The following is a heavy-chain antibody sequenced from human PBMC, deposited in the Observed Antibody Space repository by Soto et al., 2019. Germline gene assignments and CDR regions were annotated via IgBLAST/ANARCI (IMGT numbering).Heavy chain of an antibody. V-gene: IGHV4-31*03. CDR2: IFHTGNT. CDR1: GGSITNGGYY. CDR3: ARGASSGFYPDY. D-gene: IGHD3-22*01. J-gene: IGHJ4*02. Sequence: PSETLSLTCTVSGGSITNGGYYWSWIRQHPGKGLEWIGYIFHTGNTYYNPSLKSRVSISVDTSKNQFSLKLTSVTAADTAVYYSARGASSGFYPDYWGPGILVTVS.